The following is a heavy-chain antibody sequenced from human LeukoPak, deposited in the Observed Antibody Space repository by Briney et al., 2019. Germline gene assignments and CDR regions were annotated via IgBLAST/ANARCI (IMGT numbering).Heavy chain of an antibody. CDR3: ARDPYQLNAFDI. Sequence: SQTLSLTCTVSGGSISTSNSYWSWIRQPAGKGLEWIGRIYTSESTNYNPSLKSRVTISVGTSKNQFSLKLSSVTAADTAMYYCARDPYQLNAFDIWGQGTMVTDSS. CDR1: GGSISTSNSY. V-gene: IGHV4-61*02. CDR2: IYTSEST. J-gene: IGHJ3*02. D-gene: IGHD2-2*01.